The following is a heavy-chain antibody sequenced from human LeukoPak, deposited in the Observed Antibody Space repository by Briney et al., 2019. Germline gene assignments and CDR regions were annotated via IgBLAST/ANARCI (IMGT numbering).Heavy chain of an antibody. CDR2: IYTSGIT. CDR1: GFTVSSNF. V-gene: IGHV3-66*01. J-gene: IGHJ4*02. D-gene: IGHD1-26*01. CDR3: AREDAVGTYSFDY. Sequence: PGGSLRLSCAVSGFTVSSNFMSWVRQAPGKGPEWVSVIYTSGITYYADSVRGRFTISRDNSKNTLYLQMDSLTAEDTAVYYCAREDAVGTYSFDYWGQGTLVTVSS.